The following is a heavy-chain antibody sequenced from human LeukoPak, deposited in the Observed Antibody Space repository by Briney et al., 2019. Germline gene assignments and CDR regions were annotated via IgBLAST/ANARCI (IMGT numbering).Heavy chain of an antibody. Sequence: GGSLRLSCAASGFTFSSNDMNWVRQAPGKGLEWVSSISSSSSYIYYADSVKGRFTISRDNAENSLYLQMNSLRAEDTAVYYCAELGITMIGGVWGKGTTVTISS. CDR1: GFTFSSND. V-gene: IGHV3-21*01. CDR3: AELGITMIGGV. D-gene: IGHD3-10*02. J-gene: IGHJ6*04. CDR2: ISSSSSYI.